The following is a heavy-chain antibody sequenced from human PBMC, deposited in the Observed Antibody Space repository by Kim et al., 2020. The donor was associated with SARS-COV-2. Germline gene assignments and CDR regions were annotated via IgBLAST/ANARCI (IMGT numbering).Heavy chain of an antibody. D-gene: IGHD2-2*01. V-gene: IGHV4-4*08. J-gene: IGHJ4*02. Sequence: PPLREPVTISMDTSKNHFSLKLSSVTTADTAVYYCARGLLGIPAALDYWGQGALVTVSS. CDR3: ARGLLGIPAALDY.